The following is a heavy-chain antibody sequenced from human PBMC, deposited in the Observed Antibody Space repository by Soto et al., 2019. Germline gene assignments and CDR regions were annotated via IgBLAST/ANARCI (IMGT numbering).Heavy chain of an antibody. V-gene: IGHV4-39*01. CDR1: GGSIITTTYY. J-gene: IGHJ4*02. D-gene: IGHD4-4*01. Sequence: QLQLQESGPGLVKPSETLSLTCTVSGGSIITTTYYWGWLRQPPGKGLEWIASVYYSGSTYYNPSLKSRVTISVHTSINLFSLMMSSVTAANTAVYFCARAPTDYSHDYWGLGNLVTVSS. CDR2: VYYSGST. CDR3: ARAPTDYSHDY.